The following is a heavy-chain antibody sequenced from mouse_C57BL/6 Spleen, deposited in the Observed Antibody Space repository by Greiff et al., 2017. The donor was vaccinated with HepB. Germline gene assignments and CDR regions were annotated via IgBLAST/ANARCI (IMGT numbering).Heavy chain of an antibody. CDR1: GYSITSDY. CDR2: ISYSGST. Sequence: DVKLQESGPGLAKPSQTLSLTCSVTGYSITSDYWNWIRKFPGNKLEYMGYISYSGSTYYNPSHKSRISITRDTSKNQYYLRLNSVTTEDTATYYCASSSDWYCDVWGTGTTVTVSS. J-gene: IGHJ1*03. V-gene: IGHV3-8*01. CDR3: ASSSDWYCDV. D-gene: IGHD2-10*02.